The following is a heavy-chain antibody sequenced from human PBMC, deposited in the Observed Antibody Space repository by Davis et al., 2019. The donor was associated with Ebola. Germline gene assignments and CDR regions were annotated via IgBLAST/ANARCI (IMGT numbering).Heavy chain of an antibody. D-gene: IGHD2-15*01. CDR1: GFTFSSYA. V-gene: IGHV3-48*02. J-gene: IGHJ6*02. CDR3: ARSPGYCSGGSCSTPYYYGMDV. Sequence: PGGSLRLSCAASGFTFSSYAMSWVRQAPGKGLEWVSSISSSSSTIYYADSVKGRFTISRDNAKNSLYLQMNSLRDEDTAVYYCARSPGYCSGGSCSTPYYYGMDVWGQGTTVTVSS. CDR2: ISSSSSTI.